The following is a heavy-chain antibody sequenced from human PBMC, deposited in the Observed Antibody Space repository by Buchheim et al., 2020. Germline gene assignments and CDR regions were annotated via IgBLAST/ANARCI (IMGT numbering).Heavy chain of an antibody. CDR3: AKGFGYCSGGSCYSSTRHDY. V-gene: IGHV3-23*01. Sequence: EVQLLESGGGLVQPGGSLRLSCAASGFTFSSYAMSWVRQAPGKGLEWVSAISGSGGSTYYADSVKGRFTISRDNSKNTLYLQMNSLRAEDTAVYYCAKGFGYCSGGSCYSSTRHDYWGQGTL. CDR1: GFTFSSYA. J-gene: IGHJ4*02. D-gene: IGHD2-15*01. CDR2: ISGSGGST.